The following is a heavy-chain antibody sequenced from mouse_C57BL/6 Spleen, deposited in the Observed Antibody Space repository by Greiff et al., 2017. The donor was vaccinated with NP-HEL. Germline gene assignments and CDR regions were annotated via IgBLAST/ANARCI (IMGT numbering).Heavy chain of an antibody. CDR1: GYTFTSYW. Sequence: VQLQQPGAELVMPGASVKLSCKASGYTFTSYWMHWVKQRPGQGLEWIGEIDPSDSYTNYNQKFKGKSTLTVDKSSSTAYMQLSSLTSEDSAVYYCARRGFFYAMDYAVQGTSVTGSS. CDR3: ARRGFFYAMDY. D-gene: IGHD3-1*01. J-gene: IGHJ4*01. V-gene: IGHV1-69*01. CDR2: IDPSDSYT.